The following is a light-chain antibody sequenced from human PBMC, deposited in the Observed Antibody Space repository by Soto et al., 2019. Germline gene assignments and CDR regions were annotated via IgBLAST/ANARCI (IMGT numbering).Light chain of an antibody. V-gene: IGKV1-39*01. Sequence: IQMTQSPSSLSASVGDRVTITCRASRSIYNYLHWYQQKPGKAPKLLVFGASTLYSGVPSRFRCSTSRSGFTDYSLTITSLHPEDFETDYCQHTYDTPAFGGGTTVQVK. J-gene: IGKJ4*01. CDR1: RSIYNY. CDR3: QHTYDTPA. CDR2: GAS.